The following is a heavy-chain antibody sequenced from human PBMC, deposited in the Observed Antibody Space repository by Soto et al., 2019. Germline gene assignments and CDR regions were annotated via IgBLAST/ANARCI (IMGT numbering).Heavy chain of an antibody. CDR1: GGPINSGGYY. CDR3: ARIGADYYDSSGYYYVIDD. J-gene: IGHJ4*02. D-gene: IGHD3-22*01. Sequence: SSGTLSLTCTFSGGPINSGGYYWRWIRQHPGKGLEWIGYIYYSGSTYYNPSLKSRVTISVDTSKNQFSLKLSSVTAADTAVYYCARIGADYYDSSGYYYVIDDWGQGTLVTVSS. V-gene: IGHV4-31*03. CDR2: IYYSGST.